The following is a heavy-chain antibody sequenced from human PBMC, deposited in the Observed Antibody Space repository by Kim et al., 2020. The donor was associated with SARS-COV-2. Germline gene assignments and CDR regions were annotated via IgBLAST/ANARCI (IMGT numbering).Heavy chain of an antibody. D-gene: IGHD6-13*01. CDR2: INPSGGST. Sequence: ASVKVSCKASGYTFTSYYMHWVRQAPGQGLEWMGIINPSGGSTSYAQKFQGRVTMTRDTSTSTVYMELSSLRSEDTAVYYCARDRTHIAAADRGWFDPWGQGTLVTVSS. CDR1: GYTFTSYY. V-gene: IGHV1-46*01. CDR3: ARDRTHIAAADRGWFDP. J-gene: IGHJ5*02.